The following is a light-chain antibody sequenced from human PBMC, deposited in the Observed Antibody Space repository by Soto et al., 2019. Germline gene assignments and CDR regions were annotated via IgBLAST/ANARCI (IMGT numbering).Light chain of an antibody. V-gene: IGLV2-14*03. CDR1: SSDVGGYNY. Sequence: QSVLTQPASVSGSPGQSITISCTGTSSDVGGYNYVSWYHQHPGKAPKLLINDVSNRPSGISDRFSGSKSGNTASLTISGLQAEDEADYYCSSYTSSTTNVFGTGTKVTVL. J-gene: IGLJ1*01. CDR2: DVS. CDR3: SSYTSSTTNV.